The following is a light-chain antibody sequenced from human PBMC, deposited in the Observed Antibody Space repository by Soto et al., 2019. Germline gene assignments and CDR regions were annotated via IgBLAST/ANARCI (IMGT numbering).Light chain of an antibody. CDR2: EVS. CDR1: SSDVGSYNY. J-gene: IGLJ3*02. V-gene: IGLV2-14*01. Sequence: QSALTQPASVSGSPGQSITISCTGTSSDVGSYNYVSWYQQHAGKAPKLMIYEVSNRPSGVSNRFSASKSGNTASLTISGLQAEDEADYHCSSYTSSSTQVFGGGTKLTVL. CDR3: SSYTSSSTQV.